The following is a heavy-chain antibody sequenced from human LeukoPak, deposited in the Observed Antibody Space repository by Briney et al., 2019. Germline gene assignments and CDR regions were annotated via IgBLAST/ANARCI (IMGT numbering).Heavy chain of an antibody. CDR2: IYHSGST. D-gene: IGHD2-2*01. V-gene: IGHV4-4*02. J-gene: IGHJ3*02. CDR3: ARLIPASGHDAFDI. CDR1: GGSISSSNW. Sequence: KPSETLSLTCAVSGGSISSSNWWSWVRQPPGKGLEWIGEIYHSGSTNYNPSLKSRVTISVDKSKNQFSLKLSPVTAADTAVYYCARLIPASGHDAFDIWGQGTMVTVSS.